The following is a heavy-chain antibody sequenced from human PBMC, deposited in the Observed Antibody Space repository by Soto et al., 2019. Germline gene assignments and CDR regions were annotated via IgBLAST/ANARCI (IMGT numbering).Heavy chain of an antibody. D-gene: IGHD3-22*01. Sequence: GGSLRLSCAASGFTFSSYSMNWVRQAPGKGLEWVSSISSSSYIYYADSVKGRFTISRDNAKNSLYLQMNSLRAEDTAVYYCARDRDSSGYYYYYGMDVWGQGTTVTVSS. V-gene: IGHV3-21*01. J-gene: IGHJ6*02. CDR2: ISSSSYI. CDR1: GFTFSSYS. CDR3: ARDRDSSGYYYYYGMDV.